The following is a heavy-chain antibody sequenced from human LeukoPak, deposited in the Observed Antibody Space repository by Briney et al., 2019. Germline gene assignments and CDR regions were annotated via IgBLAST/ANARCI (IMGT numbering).Heavy chain of an antibody. Sequence: ASVKVSCKASGYTFTSYGISWVRQAPGQGLEWMGWISTYNGDTNYAQKLQGRVTMTTDTSTSTAYMELRSLRSDDTAVYYCAREGLGELTLDFWGQGTLVTVSS. CDR1: GYTFTSYG. J-gene: IGHJ4*02. CDR3: AREGLGELTLDF. CDR2: ISTYNGDT. V-gene: IGHV1-18*01. D-gene: IGHD3-16*01.